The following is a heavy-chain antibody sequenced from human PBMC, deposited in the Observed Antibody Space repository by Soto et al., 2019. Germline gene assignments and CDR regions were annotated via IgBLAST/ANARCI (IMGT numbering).Heavy chain of an antibody. CDR1: GGSISSGGYY. CDR2: IYYSGST. D-gene: IGHD3-22*01. V-gene: IGHV4-31*03. J-gene: IGHJ4*02. CDR3: ARADPAYYYDSSGFHFDY. Sequence: QVQLQESGPGLVKPSQTLSLTCTVSGGSISSGGYYWSWIRQHPGKGLEWIGYIYYSGSTYYNPSLKSRVTISVDTSKNQCSLKLSSVTAADTAVYYCARADPAYYYDSSGFHFDYWGQGTLVTVSS.